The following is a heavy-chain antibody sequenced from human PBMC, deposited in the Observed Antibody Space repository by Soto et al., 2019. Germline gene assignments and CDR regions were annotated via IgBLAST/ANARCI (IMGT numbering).Heavy chain of an antibody. V-gene: IGHV3-11*05. D-gene: IGHD6-19*01. J-gene: IGHJ4*02. CDR2: ISSSSSYT. CDR3: ARGGDRRGRGY. CDR1: GFTFSDYY. Sequence: QVQLVESGGGLVKPGGSLRLSCAASGFTFSDYYMSWIRQAPGKGLEWVSYISSSSSYTNYADSVKGRFTISRDNAPSLRYLQMNSLRAEETAVYCCARGGDRRGRGYWGQGNLVTVSS.